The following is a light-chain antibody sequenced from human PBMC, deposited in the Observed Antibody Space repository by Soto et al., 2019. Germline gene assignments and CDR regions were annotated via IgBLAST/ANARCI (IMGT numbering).Light chain of an antibody. CDR2: KAS. CDR3: KHYNSYSDA. V-gene: IGKV1-5*03. Sequence: DIQMTQSPSTLSGSVGDRVTITCRASQTISSWLAWYQQKPGKAPKLLIYKASTLKSGVPSRFSGSGSGTEFTLTISSLQPDDFATYYCKHYNSYSDAFGKGTKVQI. J-gene: IGKJ4*02. CDR1: QTISSW.